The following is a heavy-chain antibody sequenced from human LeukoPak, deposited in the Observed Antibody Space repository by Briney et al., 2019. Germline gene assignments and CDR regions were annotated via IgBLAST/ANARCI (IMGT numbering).Heavy chain of an antibody. Sequence: GGSLRLSCAASGFTFSNHALSWVRQAPGKGLEWVSGISSSGSRTYYADSVKGRFTTSRDNSKSTLYLHMNSLRAEDTAVCYCATDPKNYGDYVPEYFQHWGQGTLVTVSS. CDR1: GFTFSNHA. V-gene: IGHV3-23*01. J-gene: IGHJ1*01. D-gene: IGHD4-17*01. CDR3: ATDPKNYGDYVPEYFQH. CDR2: ISSSGSRT.